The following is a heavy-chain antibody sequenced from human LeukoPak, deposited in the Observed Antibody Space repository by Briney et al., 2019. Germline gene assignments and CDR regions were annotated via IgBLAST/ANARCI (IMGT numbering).Heavy chain of an antibody. CDR2: ISGSDGST. Sequence: GGSLRLSCAASGFTFSSYGMHWVRQAPGKGLEWVSAISGSDGSTYYADSVKGRFSISRDNSKNTLYLQMNTLRAEDTAVYYCSRGSAIVIIPAAFSWFDPWGQGTQVTVSS. CDR3: SRGSAIVIIPAAFSWFDP. D-gene: IGHD2-2*01. J-gene: IGHJ5*02. CDR1: GFTFSSYG. V-gene: IGHV3-23*01.